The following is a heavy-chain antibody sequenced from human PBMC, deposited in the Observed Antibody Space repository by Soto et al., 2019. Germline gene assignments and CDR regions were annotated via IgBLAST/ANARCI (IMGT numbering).Heavy chain of an antibody. CDR3: ARDMWSTTDYYYVMDV. CDR2: INSDGRNT. J-gene: IGHJ6*02. V-gene: IGHV3-74*01. Sequence: PGWSLRLSCAAYVFTLSNYWMHWVRRAPGKGLVWVSRINSDGRNTPYADSVKGRFTISRDNAKNTLYLQMDSLRGEDTAVYFCARDMWSTTDYYYVMDVWGQGTTVTV. CDR1: VFTLSNYW. D-gene: IGHD2-21*01.